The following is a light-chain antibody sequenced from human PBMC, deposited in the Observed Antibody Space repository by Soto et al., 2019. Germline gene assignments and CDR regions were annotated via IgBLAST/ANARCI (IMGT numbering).Light chain of an antibody. Sequence: EIVMTQSPATLSVSPGERATLSCRASQSVSSNLAWYQQKPGQAPRLLIYGASTRATGTPARFSGSGSGTEFTLTISSLQSEDFAVYYCQQYNNWPPWTFGQGPKVEIK. V-gene: IGKV3-15*01. CDR2: GAS. J-gene: IGKJ1*01. CDR1: QSVSSN. CDR3: QQYNNWPPWT.